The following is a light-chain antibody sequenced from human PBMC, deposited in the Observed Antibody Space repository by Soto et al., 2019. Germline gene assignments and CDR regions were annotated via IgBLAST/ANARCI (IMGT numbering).Light chain of an antibody. CDR2: AAS. Sequence: DIQLTQSPSFLSASVGDRVTITCRASQGISSYLAWYQQKPGKAPKLLIYAASTLQSGVPSRFSGSGSGTEFTLTISSLQPEDFATYYCQQSYSTPITFGQGTRLE. CDR3: QQSYSTPIT. V-gene: IGKV1-9*01. J-gene: IGKJ5*01. CDR1: QGISSY.